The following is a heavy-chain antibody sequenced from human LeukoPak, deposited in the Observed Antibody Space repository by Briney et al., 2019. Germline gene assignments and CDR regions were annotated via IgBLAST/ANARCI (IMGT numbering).Heavy chain of an antibody. CDR2: IWYDGSNK. Sequence: GWSLRLSCAASGFTFSSYGMHWVRQAPGKGLERVAVIWYDGSNKYYADSVKGRFTISRDNSKNTLYLQMNSLRAEDTAVYYCARELRRLQSYYFDYWGQGTLVTVSS. V-gene: IGHV3-33*01. CDR3: ARELRRLQSYYFDY. J-gene: IGHJ4*02. CDR1: GFTFSSYG. D-gene: IGHD5-24*01.